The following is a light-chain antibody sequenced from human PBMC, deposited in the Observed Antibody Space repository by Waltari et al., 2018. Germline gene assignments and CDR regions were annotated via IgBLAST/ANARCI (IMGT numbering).Light chain of an antibody. CDR2: DVS. Sequence: QSALTQPASVSGSPGQSITISCSGPSSDVGGYNYVCWYKQHPGKAPKRIIYDVSVRPSRVSNRWACSKSGNTASLTISRRQAEDEADYYCSTSTAASTHVFGTGTKVTVL. J-gene: IGLJ1*01. V-gene: IGLV2-14*01. CDR3: STSTAASTHV. CDR1: SSDVGGYNY.